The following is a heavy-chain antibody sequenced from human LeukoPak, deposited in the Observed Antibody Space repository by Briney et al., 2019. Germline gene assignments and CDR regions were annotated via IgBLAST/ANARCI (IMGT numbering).Heavy chain of an antibody. D-gene: IGHD3-10*01. CDR1: GFTFSSYE. Sequence: GGSLRLSCAASGFTFSSYEMKWVRQAPGKGLEWVSYISNSGTTIYYADSVKGRLTISRDNAKNSLYLQMNSLRAEDTAVYYCAGGYYYGSGRPYYFDYWGQGTLVTVSS. J-gene: IGHJ4*02. CDR3: AGGYYYGSGRPYYFDY. V-gene: IGHV3-48*03. CDR2: ISNSGTTI.